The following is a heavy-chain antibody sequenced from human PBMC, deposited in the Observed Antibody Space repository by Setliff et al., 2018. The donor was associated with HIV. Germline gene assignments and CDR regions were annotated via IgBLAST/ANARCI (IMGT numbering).Heavy chain of an antibody. CDR1: GYSFGDYW. V-gene: IGHV5-51*01. J-gene: IGHJ3*01. Sequence: PGESLTISCRGFGYSFGDYWIGWVRQKPGKGLEWMGILFPADSDTRVSPSFQGQVSISADRSTYAAFLQWTSLKASDTGMYFCARHRVDTYMLVVKSPGAFDLWGQGTLVTVSS. CDR3: ARHRVDTYMLVVKSPGAFDL. CDR2: LFPADSDT. D-gene: IGHD3-10*02.